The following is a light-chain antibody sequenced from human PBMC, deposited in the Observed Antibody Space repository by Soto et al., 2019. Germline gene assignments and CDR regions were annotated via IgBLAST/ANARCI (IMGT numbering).Light chain of an antibody. Sequence: QSALTQPASVSGSPGQSITISCTGTSSDVGGYNSVSWYRQDPGKAPKLMIYDVTNRPSGVSNRFSGSKSGNTASLTTSGLQAEDEADYYCSSFTSDITYVFGNGTKVTVL. CDR2: DVT. V-gene: IGLV2-14*01. CDR1: SSDVGGYNS. CDR3: SSFTSDITYV. J-gene: IGLJ1*01.